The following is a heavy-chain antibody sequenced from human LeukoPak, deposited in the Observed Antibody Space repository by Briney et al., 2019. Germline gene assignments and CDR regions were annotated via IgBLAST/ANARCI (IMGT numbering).Heavy chain of an antibody. Sequence: PGGFLRLSCAASGFTFSRFSMNWVRQAPGKGLEWVSYISSSSSTIYYADSVKGRFTISRDNAKNSLYLQMNSLRDDDTALYYCARDLRGDYWGQGTPVTVSS. J-gene: IGHJ4*02. CDR3: ARDLRGDY. CDR2: ISSSSSTI. V-gene: IGHV3-48*02. CDR1: GFTFSRFS.